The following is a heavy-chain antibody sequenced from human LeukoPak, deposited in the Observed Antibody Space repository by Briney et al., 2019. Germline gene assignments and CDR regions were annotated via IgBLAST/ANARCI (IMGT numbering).Heavy chain of an antibody. J-gene: IGHJ4*02. CDR3: ARSTWNDYYGSGSYLDY. CDR2: ITSGSTDI. D-gene: IGHD3-10*01. V-gene: IGHV3-21*01. CDR1: GFTFSSYS. Sequence: GGSLRLSCAASGFTFSSYSLNWVRQAPGKGLELVSSITSGSTDIYYADSVKGRFTISRDNAKNSLSLQMNSLRAEDTAVYYCARSTWNDYYGSGSYLDYWGRGTLVTVSS.